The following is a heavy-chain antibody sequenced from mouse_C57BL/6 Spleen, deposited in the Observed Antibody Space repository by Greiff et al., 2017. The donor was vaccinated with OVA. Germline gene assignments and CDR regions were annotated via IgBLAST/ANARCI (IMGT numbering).Heavy chain of an antibody. D-gene: IGHD1-1*01. CDR1: GYTFTDYY. CDR2: INPNNGGT. V-gene: IGHV1-26*01. J-gene: IGHJ4*01. CDR3: AGGSHAMDY. Sequence: EVQLQQSGPELVKPGASVKISCKASGYTFTDYYMNWVKQSHGKSLEWIGDINPNNGGTSYNQKFKGKATLTVDKSSSTAYMELRSLTSEDSAVYYCAGGSHAMDYWGQGTSVTVSS.